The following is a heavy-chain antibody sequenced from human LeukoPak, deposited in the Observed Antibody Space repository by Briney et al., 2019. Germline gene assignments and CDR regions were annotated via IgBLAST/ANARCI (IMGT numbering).Heavy chain of an antibody. D-gene: IGHD2-2*01. CDR2: INPNSGGT. J-gene: IGHJ4*02. CDR3: ARDLSTSTSHLDY. Sequence: ASVKVSCKDSGGTLKRHIINWVRQAPGQGLEWMGWINPNSGGTNYAQKFQGRVTMTRDTSINTAYMELSSLRSDDTAVFYCARDLSTSTSHLDYWGQGTLVTVSS. V-gene: IGHV1-2*02. CDR1: GGTLKRHI.